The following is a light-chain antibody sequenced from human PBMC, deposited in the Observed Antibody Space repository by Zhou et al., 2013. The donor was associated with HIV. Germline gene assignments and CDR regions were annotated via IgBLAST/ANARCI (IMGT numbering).Light chain of an antibody. CDR1: QSIGGN. Sequence: ILMTQSPATLSVSPGKSHLSCRASQSIGGNLAWYQQKPGQAPRLLIYGASTRATGIPASFSGSGSGTDFTLTISSVQSEDFAVYYCQQYFDWPRTFGQGTQGGNQT. J-gene: IGKJ1*01. CDR3: QQYFDWPRT. CDR2: GAS. V-gene: IGKV3-15*01.